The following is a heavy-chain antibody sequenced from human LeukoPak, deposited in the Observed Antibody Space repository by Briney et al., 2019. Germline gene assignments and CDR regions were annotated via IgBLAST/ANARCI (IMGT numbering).Heavy chain of an antibody. Sequence: GRSLRLSCAASGFTFSSYAMHWVRQAPGKGLEWVAVISYDGSNKYYADSVKGRFTISRDNAKKSLYLQMNGLRAEDTAVFYCARDDSGSYPNYFENWGQGTLVTVSS. CDR1: GFTFSSYA. D-gene: IGHD1-26*01. V-gene: IGHV3-30-3*01. CDR2: ISYDGSNK. J-gene: IGHJ4*02. CDR3: ARDDSGSYPNYFEN.